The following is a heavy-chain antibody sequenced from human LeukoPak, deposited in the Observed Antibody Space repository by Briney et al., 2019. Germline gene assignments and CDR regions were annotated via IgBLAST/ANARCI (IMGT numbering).Heavy chain of an antibody. CDR1: GYTFTGYY. V-gene: IGHV7-4-1*02. J-gene: IGHJ4*02. CDR3: ARGDPHSGVWGSYRQTPDY. D-gene: IGHD3-16*02. Sequence: ASVKVSCKASGYTFTGYYMHWVRQAPGQGLEWMGWINTNTGNPTYAQGFTGRFVFSLDTSVSTAYLQISSLKAEDTAVYYCARGDPHSGVWGSYRQTPDYWGQGTLVTVSS. CDR2: INTNTGNP.